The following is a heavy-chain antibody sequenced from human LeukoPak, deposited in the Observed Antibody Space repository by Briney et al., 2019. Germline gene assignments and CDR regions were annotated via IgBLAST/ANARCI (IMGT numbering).Heavy chain of an antibody. CDR3: ARGRYYGSGSGDAFDL. Sequence: GGSLRLSCAASGFTFSSYALNWVRQAPGKELEWVSHISSSRGTKHYADSVEGRFTISRDSARNSMFLQMNSLRDEDTAIYYCARGRYYGSGSGDAFDLWGQGAMVIVSP. D-gene: IGHD3-10*01. V-gene: IGHV3-48*02. CDR2: ISSSRGTK. CDR1: GFTFSSYA. J-gene: IGHJ3*01.